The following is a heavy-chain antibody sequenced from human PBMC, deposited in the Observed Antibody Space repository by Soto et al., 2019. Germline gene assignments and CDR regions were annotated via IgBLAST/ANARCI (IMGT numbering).Heavy chain of an antibody. CDR2: INPTSGGK. V-gene: IGHV1-2*02. CDR3: ARDPSPLIAAAGTVDY. Sequence: QVQLVQSGAEVKKPGASVKVSCKASGYTFTGYYMHWVRQAPGQGLEWMGWINPTSGGKNYAEKFQGRVTMTRDTSISTAYMELSRLRSDDTAVYYCARDPSPLIAAAGTVDYWGQGTLVTFAS. J-gene: IGHJ4*02. CDR1: GYTFTGYY. D-gene: IGHD6-13*01.